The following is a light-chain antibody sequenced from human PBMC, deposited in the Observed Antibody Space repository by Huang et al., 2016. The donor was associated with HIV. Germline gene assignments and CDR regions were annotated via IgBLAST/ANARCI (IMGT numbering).Light chain of an antibody. V-gene: IGKV3-15*01. CDR1: ESVSSS. CDR3: QQYNDWPPIT. J-gene: IGKJ5*01. Sequence: EIVMTQFPDTLSVFPGERVTLSCRASESVSSSLAWYQQKSGQAPRLLISDASTRATGIPARFSGSGSGTEFTLTINSLVSEDFGVYYCQQYNDWPPITFGQGTRLDMK. CDR2: DAS.